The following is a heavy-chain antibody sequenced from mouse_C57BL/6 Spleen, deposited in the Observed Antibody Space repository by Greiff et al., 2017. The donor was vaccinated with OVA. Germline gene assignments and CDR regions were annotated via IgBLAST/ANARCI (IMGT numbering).Heavy chain of an antibody. CDR3: TEGSSLYYYAMDY. D-gene: IGHD1-1*01. Sequence: LVESGAELVRPGASVTLSCKASGYTFTDYEMHWVKQTPVHGLEWIGAIDPETGGTAYNQKFKGKAILTADKSSSTAYMELRSLTSEDSAVYYCTEGSSLYYYAMDYWGQGTSVTVSS. V-gene: IGHV1-15*01. J-gene: IGHJ4*01. CDR2: IDPETGGT. CDR1: GYTFTDYE.